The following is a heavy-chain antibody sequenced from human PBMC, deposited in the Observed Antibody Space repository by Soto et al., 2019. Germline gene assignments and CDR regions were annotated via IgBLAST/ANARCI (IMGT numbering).Heavy chain of an antibody. CDR3: ARSTPGNPFDI. J-gene: IGHJ3*02. CDR1: GFSFTSYT. D-gene: IGHD3-10*01. Sequence: EVQLVESGGGLVKPGGSLRVSCAASGFSFTSYTMNWVRQAPGKGLEWVASISAGGRSIYYADSLKGRSTVSRDNAKSFLYLQMNSLRGDDMVICYCARSTPGNPFDIWGQGTMVTVSS. V-gene: IGHV3-21*01. CDR2: ISAGGRSI.